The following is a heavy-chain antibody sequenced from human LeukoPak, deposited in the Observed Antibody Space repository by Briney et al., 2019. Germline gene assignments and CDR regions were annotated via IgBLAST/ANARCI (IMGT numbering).Heavy chain of an antibody. Sequence: PGGSLRLSCAASGFTFRSYAMTWVRQAPGKGLEWVSSISGSGSGIYYADSVKGRLTISRDSSKNTLFLQMSNLRAEDTAVYYCARFYFDSSGQNSRAYWGQGTQVTVSA. CDR1: GFTFRSYA. D-gene: IGHD3-22*01. V-gene: IGHV3-23*01. CDR3: ARFYFDSSGQNSRAY. CDR2: ISGSGSGI. J-gene: IGHJ4*02.